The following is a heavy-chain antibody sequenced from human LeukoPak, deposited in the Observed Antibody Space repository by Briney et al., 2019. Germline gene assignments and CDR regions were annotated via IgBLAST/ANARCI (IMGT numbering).Heavy chain of an antibody. CDR2: INPSGSST. CDR3: ARDNSVGDIAWWFDP. V-gene: IGHV1-46*01. CDR1: GYAFTSHY. J-gene: IGHJ5*02. Sequence: ASVKVSCTASGYAFTSHYMHWVRQAPGQGLEWMGLINPSGSSTLYAQKFQGRVTMTRDMSTTTDYMELSSLRSEDTAVYYCARDNSVGDIAWWFDPWGQGTLVTVSS. D-gene: IGHD3-16*02.